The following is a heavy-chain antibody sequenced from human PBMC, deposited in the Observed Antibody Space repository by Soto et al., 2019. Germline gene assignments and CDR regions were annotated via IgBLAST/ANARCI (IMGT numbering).Heavy chain of an antibody. CDR1: GGSISSYY. CDR2: IDYSGST. CDR3: ASEYYYGSGTDF. J-gene: IGHJ4*02. V-gene: IGHV4-59*12. Sequence: SETLSLTCTVSGGSISSYYWSWIRQPPGKGLEWIGYIDYSGSTNYIPSLKSRVTISVDTSKNQFSLNLSSVTAADTAVYYCASEYYYGSGTDFWGQGILVTVS. D-gene: IGHD3-10*01.